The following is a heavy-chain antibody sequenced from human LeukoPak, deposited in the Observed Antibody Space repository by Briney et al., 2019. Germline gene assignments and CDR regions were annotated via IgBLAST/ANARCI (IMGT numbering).Heavy chain of an antibody. Sequence: PGGSLRLSCAASGFTFSNAWMSWVRQAPGKGLEWVGRIKSKTDGGTTDYAAPVKGRFTISRDDSKNTLYLQMNSLKTEDTAVYYCTTDPVATDPAEKWFDPWGQGTLVTVSS. V-gene: IGHV3-15*01. CDR1: GFTFSNAW. CDR3: TTDPVATDPAEKWFDP. CDR2: IKSKTDGGTT. J-gene: IGHJ5*02. D-gene: IGHD2-15*01.